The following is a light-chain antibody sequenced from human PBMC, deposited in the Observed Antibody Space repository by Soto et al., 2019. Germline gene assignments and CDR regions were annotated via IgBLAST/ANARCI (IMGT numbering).Light chain of an antibody. CDR2: GAS. CDR1: ESVSSNY. J-gene: IGKJ1*01. V-gene: IGKV3-20*01. CDR3: QQYVTSPRT. Sequence: EIVLTQSPGTLSLSPGEIATLSCRATESVSSNYLAWYQQKPGQAPRVLIYGASIRATGIPDRFSGSGSETDFTLTISRLEPEDFAVYYCQQYVTSPRTFGQGTKVEIK.